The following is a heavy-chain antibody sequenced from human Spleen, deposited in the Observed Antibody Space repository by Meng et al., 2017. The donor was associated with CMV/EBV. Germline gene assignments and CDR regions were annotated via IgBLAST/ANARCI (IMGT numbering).Heavy chain of an antibody. CDR2: IKPNTGNT. V-gene: IGHV1-2*02. D-gene: IGHD3-16*01. J-gene: IGHJ4*02. Sequence: KVSCKASGYFFSDHFMHWVRQAPGQGLEWMGWIKPNTGNTNYAQNFQGRVTMTSDSSIATAYMELSRLTSDDTAVYYCTRDHHWGADYWGQGTLVTSPQ. CDR1: GYFFSDHF. CDR3: TRDHHWGADY.